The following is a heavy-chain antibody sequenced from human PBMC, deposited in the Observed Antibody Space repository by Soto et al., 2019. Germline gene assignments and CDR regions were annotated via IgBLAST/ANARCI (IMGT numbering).Heavy chain of an antibody. D-gene: IGHD3-22*01. CDR3: ARAYQYDSSFGAFDI. Sequence: QPGGSLRLSCAASEFTFRNYWMTWVRQAPGKGLEWVANIKQDGSEKFYVDSVRGRFTISRDNADNSLFLQMNSLRAEDTAVYYCARAYQYDSSFGAFDIWGQGTMVTVSS. V-gene: IGHV3-7*01. CDR2: IKQDGSEK. J-gene: IGHJ3*02. CDR1: EFTFRNYW.